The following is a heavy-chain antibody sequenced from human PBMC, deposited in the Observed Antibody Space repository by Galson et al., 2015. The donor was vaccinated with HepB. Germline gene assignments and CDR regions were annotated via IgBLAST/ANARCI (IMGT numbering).Heavy chain of an antibody. CDR2: INPNSGGT. CDR1: GYTFTGYY. J-gene: IGHJ4*02. CDR3: ARSLTRDSYGPAAY. V-gene: IGHV1-2*06. D-gene: IGHD5-18*01. Sequence: SVKVSCKASGYTFTGYYMHWVRQAPGQGLEWMGRINPNSGGTNYAQKFRGRVTMTRDTSISTAYMELSRLRSDDTAVYYCARSLTRDSYGPAAYWGQGTLVTVSS.